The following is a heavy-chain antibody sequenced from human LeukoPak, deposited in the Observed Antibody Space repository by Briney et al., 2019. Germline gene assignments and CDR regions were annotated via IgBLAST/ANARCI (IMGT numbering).Heavy chain of an antibody. CDR2: VNIDGATT. D-gene: IGHD2-8*01. CDR1: GFTFSNYW. J-gene: IGHJ4*02. V-gene: IGHV3-74*01. CDR3: ARDLSTNPY. Sequence: PGGSLRLSCAASGFTFSNYWMHWVRQAPGKGLVWVSRVNIDGATTNYADSVKGRFTISRDNAKNTLYLQMNSLRAEDTAVYYCARDLSTNPYWGQGTLVTVSS.